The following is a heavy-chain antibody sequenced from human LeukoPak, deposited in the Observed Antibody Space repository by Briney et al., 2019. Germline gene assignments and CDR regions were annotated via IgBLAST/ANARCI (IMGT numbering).Heavy chain of an antibody. CDR1: GYTFTSYG. D-gene: IGHD2-15*01. CDR3: ARVLVVAATQGYYYGMDV. CDR2: IRAYNGNT. Sequence: ASVKVSCKASGYTFTSYGISWVRQAPGQGLEWMGWIRAYNGNTNYAQKLQGRVTMTTDTSTSTAYMELRSLRSDDTAVYYCARVLVVAATQGYYYGMDVWGQGTTVTVSS. J-gene: IGHJ6*02. V-gene: IGHV1-18*01.